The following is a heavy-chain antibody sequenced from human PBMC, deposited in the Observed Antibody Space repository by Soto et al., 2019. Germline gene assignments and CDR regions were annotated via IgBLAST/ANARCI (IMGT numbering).Heavy chain of an antibody. CDR3: ARHVGDFWSGSRTFYYYMDV. CDR2: IYYSGST. Sequence: SETLSLTCTVSGGSISSYYWSWIRQPPGKGLEWIGYIYYSGSTNYNPSLKSRVTISVDTSKNQFSLKLSSVTAADTAVYYCARHVGDFWSGSRTFYYYMDVWGKGTTVTVSS. CDR1: GGSISSYY. D-gene: IGHD3-3*01. V-gene: IGHV4-59*08. J-gene: IGHJ6*03.